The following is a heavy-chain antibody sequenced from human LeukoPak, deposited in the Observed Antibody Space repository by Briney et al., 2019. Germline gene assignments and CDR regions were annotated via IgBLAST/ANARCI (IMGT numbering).Heavy chain of an antibody. CDR1: GFTFSSYG. CDR3: ARGGWGTYSSSWYY. D-gene: IGHD6-13*01. V-gene: IGHV3-30*02. CDR2: IRYDGSNK. J-gene: IGHJ4*02. Sequence: GGTLRLSCAASGFTFSSYGMHWVRQPPGKGLEWVAFIRYDGSNKYYADSVKGRFTISRDNAKNTLYLQMNSLGAEDTAVYYCARGGWGTYSSSWYYWGQGTLVTVSS.